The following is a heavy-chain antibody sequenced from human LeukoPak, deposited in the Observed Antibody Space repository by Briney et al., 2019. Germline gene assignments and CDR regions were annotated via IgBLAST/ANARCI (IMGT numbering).Heavy chain of an antibody. Sequence: GGSLRLSCTASGFTFTNYAMSWVRQAPGKGLEWVSLISSSGSSTYYADSVKGRFTISRDNSKNTLFLQMNSLRAEDTAVYYCAKDLARVVATDFDYWGQGTLVTVSS. CDR2: ISSSGSST. CDR1: GFTFTNYA. J-gene: IGHJ4*02. D-gene: IGHD2-21*02. CDR3: AKDLARVVATDFDY. V-gene: IGHV3-23*01.